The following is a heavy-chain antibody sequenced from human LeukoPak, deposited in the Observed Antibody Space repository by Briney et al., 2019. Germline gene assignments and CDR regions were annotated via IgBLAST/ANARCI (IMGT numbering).Heavy chain of an antibody. V-gene: IGHV3-21*04. CDR3: AKDWGRYSSSWYYFDY. CDR1: GFTFSSYS. Sequence: GGSLRLSCAASGFTFSSYSMNWVRQAPGKGLEWVSSISSSSSYIYCADSVKGRFTISRDNAKNSLYLQMNSLRADDTAVYYCAKDWGRYSSSWYYFDYWGQGTLVTVSS. CDR2: ISSSSSYI. J-gene: IGHJ4*02. D-gene: IGHD6-13*01.